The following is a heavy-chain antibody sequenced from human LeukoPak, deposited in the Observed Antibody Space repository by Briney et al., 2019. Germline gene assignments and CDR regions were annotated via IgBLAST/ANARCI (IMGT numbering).Heavy chain of an antibody. CDR1: GFTFSDYN. CDR3: ASAGLTYGSGSYFVY. J-gene: IGHJ4*02. CDR2: ISRSGSTK. D-gene: IGHD3-10*01. Sequence: GGSLRLSCAASGFTFSDYNMRWIRQAPGKGLEWVSSISRSGSTKYYADSVKGRFTISRDNAKNSLFLQMNSLRAEDTALYYCASAGLTYGSGSYFVYWGQGTLVTVSS. V-gene: IGHV3-11*01.